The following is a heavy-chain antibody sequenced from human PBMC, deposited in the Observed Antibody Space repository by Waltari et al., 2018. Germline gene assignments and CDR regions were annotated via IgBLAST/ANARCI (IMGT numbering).Heavy chain of an antibody. D-gene: IGHD3-3*01. V-gene: IGHV4-34*01. J-gene: IGHJ4*02. CDR3: ARGLRIFGVARSLPHLDY. CDR1: GWSSRGYY. Sequence: QVQLQQWGAGLLTPSEPLSLTCAVSGWSSRGYYWSWIRQPPGKGLEWIGEINHSGSTNYNPSLKSRVTISVDTSKNQFSLKLSSVTAADTAVYYCARGLRIFGVARSLPHLDYWGQGTLVTVSS. CDR2: INHSGST.